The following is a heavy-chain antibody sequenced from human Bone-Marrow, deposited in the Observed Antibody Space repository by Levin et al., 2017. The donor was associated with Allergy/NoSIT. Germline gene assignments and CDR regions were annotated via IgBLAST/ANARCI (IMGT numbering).Heavy chain of an antibody. J-gene: IGHJ4*02. CDR1: GFTFSSYA. CDR3: AKEYYFDRSGALFDY. Sequence: GGSLRLSCAGSGFTFSSYAMSWVRQAPGKGLEWVSSLSGSGDSTYYADSVKGRFTISRDNSKNTLYLQMDSLRVEDTAVYYCAKEYYFDRSGALFDYWAQGTLVTVSS. CDR2: LSGSGDST. V-gene: IGHV3-23*01. D-gene: IGHD3-22*01.